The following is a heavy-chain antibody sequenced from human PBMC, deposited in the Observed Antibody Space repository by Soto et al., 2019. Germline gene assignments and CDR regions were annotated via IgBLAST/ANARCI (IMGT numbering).Heavy chain of an antibody. CDR1: GGTFTSDA. CDR3: AKSRDDFWSAHYGMDV. V-gene: IGHV1-69*06. D-gene: IGHD3-3*01. CDR2: IIPLFGTR. J-gene: IGHJ6*01. Sequence: QVQLVQSGGEVRKPGSSVKVSCAASGGTFTSDALSWVRQAPGQGPEWMGGIIPLFGTRNYAHKFQGRLTIAANKTTSTAYMELSSMRSDDTAIYSCAKSRDDFWSAHYGMDVWGQGTMVIVSS.